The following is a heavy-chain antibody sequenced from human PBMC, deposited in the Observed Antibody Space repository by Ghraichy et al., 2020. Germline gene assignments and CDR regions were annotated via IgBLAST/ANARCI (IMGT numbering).Heavy chain of an antibody. CDR3: ARDNPLGLFDY. D-gene: IGHD1-14*01. V-gene: IGHV4-59*01. CDR1: GGSISSYY. J-gene: IGHJ4*02. Sequence: SETLSLTCTVSGGSISSYYWSWIRQPPGKGLEWIGYIYYSGSTNYNPSLKSRVTISVDTSKNQFSLKLSSVTAADTAVYYCARDNPLGLFDYWGQGTLVTFSS. CDR2: IYYSGST.